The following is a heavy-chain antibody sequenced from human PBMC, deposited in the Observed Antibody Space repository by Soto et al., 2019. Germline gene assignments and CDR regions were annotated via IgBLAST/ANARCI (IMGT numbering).Heavy chain of an antibody. Sequence: QAQLLQSGAEMKKPGASVIVSCKASGYTFINYFIHWVRQAPGQGLEWIGIVHPSRGTADYAQKFQGRVTLTPKSSTRKVNMNLSSLRSEDTAVYYFPSPRIGKTVDLWGKGKTSSSLQ. D-gene: IGHD1-1*01. J-gene: IGHJ6*04. CDR1: GYTFINYF. CDR2: VHPSRGTA. CDR3: PSPRIGKTVDL. V-gene: IGHV1-46*01.